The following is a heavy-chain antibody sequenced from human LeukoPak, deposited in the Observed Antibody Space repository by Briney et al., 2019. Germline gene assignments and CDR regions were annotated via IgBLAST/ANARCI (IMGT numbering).Heavy chain of an antibody. V-gene: IGHV3-21*01. CDR1: GFTFSSYS. CDR2: ISSSSSYI. D-gene: IGHD3-22*01. J-gene: IGHJ4*02. Sequence: GGSLRLSCAASGFTFSSYSMNWVRQAPGKGLEWVSSISSSSSYIYYADSVKGRFTISRDNAKNSLYLQMNSLRAEDTAVYYCARTLRYYYDSSGDHDYWGQGTLVTVSS. CDR3: ARTLRYYYDSSGDHDY.